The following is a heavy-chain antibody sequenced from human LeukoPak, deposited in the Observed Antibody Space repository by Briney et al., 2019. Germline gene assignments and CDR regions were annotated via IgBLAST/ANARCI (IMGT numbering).Heavy chain of an antibody. Sequence: SETLSLTCAVYGGSFTTYYSSWFRQPPGKGLEWIGEINQSGVTHYNPSLKSRLTISGDTSKNQFSPKLTSVTAADTAVYFCLRGRNWEQSWGQGTLVTVSS. CDR2: INQSGVT. CDR3: LRGRNWEQS. J-gene: IGHJ4*02. CDR1: GGSFTTYY. D-gene: IGHD1-26*01. V-gene: IGHV4-34*01.